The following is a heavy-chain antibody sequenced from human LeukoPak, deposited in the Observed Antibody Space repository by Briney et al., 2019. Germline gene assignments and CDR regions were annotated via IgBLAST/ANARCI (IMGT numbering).Heavy chain of an antibody. CDR3: IRLWFGEFI. V-gene: IGHV3-15*01. J-gene: IGHJ3*02. D-gene: IGHD3-10*01. CDR2: IKSEADGGTT. Sequence: GGSLRLSCTASGFTFSIAWMSWVRQAPGKGLEWVGRIKSEADGGTTDYAAPVKGRFTISRDDSKNTLYLQMNSLKTEDTAVYYCIRLWFGEFIWGQGTMVSVSS. CDR1: GFTFSIAW.